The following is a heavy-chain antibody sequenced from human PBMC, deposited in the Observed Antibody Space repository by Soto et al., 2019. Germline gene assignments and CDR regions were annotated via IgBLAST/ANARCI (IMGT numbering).Heavy chain of an antibody. D-gene: IGHD5-12*01. V-gene: IGHV3-48*03. CDR3: ARGHIVATILDY. CDR1: GFIFSNYE. CDR2: IDHSGTTI. Sequence: GGSLRLSCAASGFIFSNYEMSWVRQAPGKGLEWVSYIDHSGTTIYYADSVKGRFNISRDNAKNSLFLQMNSLRAEDTAVYYCARGHIVATILDYWGQGTLVTVSS. J-gene: IGHJ4*02.